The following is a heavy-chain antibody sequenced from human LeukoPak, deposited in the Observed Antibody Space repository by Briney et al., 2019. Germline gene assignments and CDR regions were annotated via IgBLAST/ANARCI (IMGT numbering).Heavy chain of an antibody. D-gene: IGHD5-18*01. CDR1: GGTFSSYA. CDR2: IIPIFGTA. CDR3: AGDRYSYSTEEAYFDY. V-gene: IGHV1-69*05. J-gene: IGHJ4*02. Sequence: ASVKVSCKASGGTFSSYAISWVRQAPGQGLEWMGGIIPIFGTANYAQKFQGRVTITTDESTSTAYMELSSLRSEDTAVYYCAGDRYSYSTEEAYFDYWGQGTLVTVSS.